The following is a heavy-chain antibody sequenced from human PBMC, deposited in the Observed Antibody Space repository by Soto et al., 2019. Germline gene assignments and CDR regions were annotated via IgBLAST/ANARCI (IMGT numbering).Heavy chain of an antibody. CDR3: ARGGSPIIRATGLFDA. CDR1: GTTFSTYW. V-gene: IGHV3-74*03. D-gene: IGHD1-26*01. Sequence: LVESGGGFVQPGGSLTLSCAVSGTTFSTYWMHWVRQDPGKGLVWVARINRDGSDTTYADAVKGRFTISRDNGKDTLYLQMSSLRAEDTAVYYCARGGSPIIRATGLFDAWGQGTLVTVSS. J-gene: IGHJ4*02. CDR2: INRDGSDT.